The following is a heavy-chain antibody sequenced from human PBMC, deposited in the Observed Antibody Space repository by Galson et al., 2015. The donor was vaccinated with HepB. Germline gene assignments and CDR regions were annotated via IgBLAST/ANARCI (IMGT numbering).Heavy chain of an antibody. V-gene: IGHV4-59*01. Sequence: SETLSLTCTVSGGSISSYYWSWIRQPPGKGLEWIGYIYYSGSTNYNPSLKSRVTISVDTSKNQFSLKLSSVTAADTAVYYCARGDIVVVPAARPVETRFDYWGQGTLVTVSS. J-gene: IGHJ4*02. CDR1: GGSISSYY. D-gene: IGHD2-2*01. CDR2: IYYSGST. CDR3: ARGDIVVVPAARPVETRFDY.